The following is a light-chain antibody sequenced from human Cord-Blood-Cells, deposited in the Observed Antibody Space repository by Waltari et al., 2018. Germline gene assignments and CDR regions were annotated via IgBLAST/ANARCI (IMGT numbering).Light chain of an antibody. Sequence: EIVMTQSPATLSVSTGERATLSCRASQSVSSNLAWYQQKPGQAPRLLIYGASTRATGIPAMFSGSGSGTEFTLTISSLQSEDFAVYYCQQYNNWPPLTGGGGTKVEIK. J-gene: IGKJ4*01. CDR3: QQYNNWPPLT. CDR1: QSVSSN. V-gene: IGKV3-15*01. CDR2: GAS.